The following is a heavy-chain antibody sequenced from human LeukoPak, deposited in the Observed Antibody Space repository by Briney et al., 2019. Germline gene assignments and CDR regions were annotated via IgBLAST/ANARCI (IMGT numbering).Heavy chain of an antibody. CDR1: GGTFSSYA. J-gene: IGHJ6*03. D-gene: IGHD3-9*01. CDR3: ARGRPDYDILTGSYYYMDV. CDR2: IIPIFGTA. Sequence: ASVKVSCKASGGTFSSYAISWVRQAPGQGLEWMGGIIPIFGTANYAQKFQGRVTITTDESTSTAYMELSSLRSEDTAVYYCARGRPDYDILTGSYYYMDVWGKGTTVTVSS. V-gene: IGHV1-69*05.